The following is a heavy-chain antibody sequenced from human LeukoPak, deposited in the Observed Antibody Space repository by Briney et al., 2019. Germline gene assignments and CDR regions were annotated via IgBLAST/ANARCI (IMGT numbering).Heavy chain of an antibody. D-gene: IGHD3-10*01. V-gene: IGHV6-1*01. Sequence: SQTLSLTCAISGDSVSSNSAAWNWIRQSPSRGLEWLGRTYYRSKWYNDYAVSVKSRITINPDTSKNQFSLQLNSVTPEDTAVYYCAREDSYGSGSYYNFYYYYYYMDVWGKGTTVTISS. CDR1: GDSVSSNSAA. CDR3: AREDSYGSGSYYNFYYYYYYMDV. J-gene: IGHJ6*03. CDR2: TYYRSKWYN.